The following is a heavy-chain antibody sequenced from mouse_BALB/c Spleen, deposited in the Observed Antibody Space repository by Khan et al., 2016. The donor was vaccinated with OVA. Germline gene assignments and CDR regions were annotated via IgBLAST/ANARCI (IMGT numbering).Heavy chain of an antibody. Sequence: VELLESGAELARPGASVKMSCKASGYTFTSYTMHWVKQRPGQGLEWIGYINPSSGYTKYNQKFKDKATLTADKSSSTAYMQLSSLTSEDAAVYYCARTHDRWGQGTTVTVSA. CDR2: INPSSGYT. CDR1: GYTFTSYT. J-gene: IGHJ2*01. D-gene: IGHD2-3*01. CDR3: ARTHDR. V-gene: IGHV1-4*01.